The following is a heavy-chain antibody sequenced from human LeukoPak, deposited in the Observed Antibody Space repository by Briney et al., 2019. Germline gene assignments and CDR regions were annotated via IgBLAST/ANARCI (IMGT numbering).Heavy chain of an antibody. CDR3: ARDVNWGLTD. CDR1: GFTFSTYS. D-gene: IGHD7-27*01. V-gene: IGHV3-48*02. CDR2: ISSSSSTI. Sequence: GGSLRLSCAVSGFTFSTYSMNWVRQAPGKGLEWVSYISSSSSTIYYADSVKGRFTISRDNAKNSLYLLMSSLRDEDTAVYYCARDVNWGLTDWGQGTLVTVSS. J-gene: IGHJ4*02.